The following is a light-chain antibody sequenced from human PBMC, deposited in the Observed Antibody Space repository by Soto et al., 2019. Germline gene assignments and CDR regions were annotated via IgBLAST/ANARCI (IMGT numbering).Light chain of an antibody. CDR3: RQYNSYST. V-gene: IGKV1-5*03. Sequence: DIQVTQSPSTLSASVGHRVTITCRASQSISSGLAWYQQKPGKAPKLLVYKASSLERGVPSRFSGSGSGTAVTLTISSLPPDDFASYYCRQYNSYSTFGGGTKVEIK. CDR2: KAS. CDR1: QSISSG. J-gene: IGKJ4*01.